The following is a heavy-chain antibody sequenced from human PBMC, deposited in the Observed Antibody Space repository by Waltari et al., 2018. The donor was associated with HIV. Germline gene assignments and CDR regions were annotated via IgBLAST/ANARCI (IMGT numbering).Heavy chain of an antibody. CDR1: GFAFSNYD. J-gene: IGHJ4*02. CDR3: AKDPNWESGA. Sequence: EVLLVESGGGLVQPGGSLRLSCVASGFAFSNYDMNWVRQAPGKGLEWVSNINGGGDRRYYANSVRGRFTISRDNSENTLYLQMNSLRAEDTAVYYCAKDPNWESGAWGQGTLVTVSS. D-gene: IGHD1-26*01. V-gene: IGHV3-23*04. CDR2: INGGGDRR.